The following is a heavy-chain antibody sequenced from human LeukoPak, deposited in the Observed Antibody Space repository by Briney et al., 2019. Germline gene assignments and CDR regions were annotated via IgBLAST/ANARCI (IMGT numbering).Heavy chain of an antibody. CDR2: ISGSGDNT. V-gene: IGHV3-23*01. CDR3: ARNFGCGF. CDR1: GFTFSSYA. Sequence: GGSLRLSCAASGFTFSSYAMTWVRQAPGTGLEWVSTISGSGDNTYYADSVKGRFTISRDNSKNTLYLQMNSLRAEDTAVYYCARNFGCGFWGQGTLVTVSS. J-gene: IGHJ4*02. D-gene: IGHD3-9*01.